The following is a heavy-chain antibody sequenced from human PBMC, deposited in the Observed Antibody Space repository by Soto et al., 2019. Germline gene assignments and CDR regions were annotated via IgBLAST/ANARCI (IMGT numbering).Heavy chain of an antibody. Sequence: PSETLSLTCTVSGGSISSGGYYWSWIRQHPGKGLEWIGYIYYSGSTYYNPSLKSRVTISVDTSKNQFSLKLSSVTAADTAVYYCARESSTSYHGFDPWGQGTLVTVSS. D-gene: IGHD2-2*01. CDR3: ARESSTSYHGFDP. V-gene: IGHV4-31*03. CDR2: IYYSGST. J-gene: IGHJ5*02. CDR1: GGSISSGGYY.